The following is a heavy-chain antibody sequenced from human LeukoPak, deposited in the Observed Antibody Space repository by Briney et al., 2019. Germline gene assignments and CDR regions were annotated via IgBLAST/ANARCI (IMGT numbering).Heavy chain of an antibody. V-gene: IGHV3-43*02. D-gene: IGHD3-10*01. CDR3: AKSDGSGTYLPFDY. CDR2: ISGDGGST. CDR1: GFTFDDYA. J-gene: IGHJ4*02. Sequence: GGSLRLSCAASGFTFDDYAIHWVRHAPGKGPERISLISGDGGSTYYADSVKGRFAISRDNSKNSLYLQMSSLRTEDTALYYCAKSDGSGTYLPFDYWGQGTLVTVSS.